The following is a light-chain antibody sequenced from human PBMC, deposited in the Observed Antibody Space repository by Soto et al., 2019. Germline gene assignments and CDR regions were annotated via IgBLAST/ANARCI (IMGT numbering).Light chain of an antibody. J-gene: IGKJ1*01. Sequence: DIQMTQSXXSXXXXAXXXFXXSWXAGQGISNYLAWYQQKPGKVPNLLIYAASSLQSGVPSRFSGSGSGTDFTLTISSLQPEDFATYYCQQSYSTPRTFGQGTKVDVK. CDR1: QGISNY. V-gene: IGKV1-39*01. CDR2: AAS. CDR3: QQSYSTPRT.